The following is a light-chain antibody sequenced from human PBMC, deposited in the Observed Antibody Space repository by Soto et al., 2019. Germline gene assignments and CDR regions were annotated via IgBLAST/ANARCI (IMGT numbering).Light chain of an antibody. CDR1: QSLSSY. V-gene: IGKV3-11*01. CDR2: DAF. Sequence: EIVLTQSPATLSLSPGERATLSCRASQSLSSYLAWYQQKPGQAPRLLVYDAFNRATGIPARFSGSGSGTDFTLTISGLEPEDFAVYYCQQRSKWPVTFGGGTKVEI. CDR3: QQRSKWPVT. J-gene: IGKJ4*01.